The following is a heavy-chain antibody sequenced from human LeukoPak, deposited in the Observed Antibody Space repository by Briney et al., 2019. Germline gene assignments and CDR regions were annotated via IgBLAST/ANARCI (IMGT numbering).Heavy chain of an antibody. J-gene: IGHJ5*02. Sequence: SETLSLTCTVSGGSISSYYWSWIRQPPGKGLEWIGYIYYSGSTNYNPSLKSRVTISVDTSKNQFSLKLSSVTAADTAVYYCARATPDPYNWNNGGWFDPWGQGTLVTVSS. D-gene: IGHD1/OR15-1a*01. V-gene: IGHV4-59*01. CDR3: ARATPDPYNWNNGGWFDP. CDR1: GGSISSYY. CDR2: IYYSGST.